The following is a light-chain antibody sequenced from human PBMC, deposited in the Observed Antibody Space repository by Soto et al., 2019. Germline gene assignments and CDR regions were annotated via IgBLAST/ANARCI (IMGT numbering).Light chain of an antibody. Sequence: DIVMPQSPGSLAASKGERSTLHCNCSQSVLYNSNKKNYLAWYQQKPGQPPKLLIYWASTRESGVPDRFSGSGSGTDFTLTINTLQAEDVAVYYCQQYYTTPLTFGGGTKVDVK. J-gene: IGKJ4*01. CDR2: WAS. CDR3: QQYYTTPLT. V-gene: IGKV4-1*01. CDR1: QSVLYNSNKKNY.